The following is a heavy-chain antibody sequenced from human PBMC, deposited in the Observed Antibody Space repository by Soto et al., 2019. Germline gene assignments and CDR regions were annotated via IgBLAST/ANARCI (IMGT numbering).Heavy chain of an antibody. D-gene: IGHD6-19*01. CDR2: ILPIFGTA. CDR3: ATMDIGLYSSGTMDV. V-gene: IGHV1-69*06. CDR1: GGTFSSYA. Sequence: GASVKVSCKASGGTFSSYAISWVRQAPGQGLEWMGGILPIFGTANYARKFQGRVTITADRSKNQFSLKLSSVTAADTAVYYCATMDIGLYSSGTMDVWGQGTTVTVSS. J-gene: IGHJ6*02.